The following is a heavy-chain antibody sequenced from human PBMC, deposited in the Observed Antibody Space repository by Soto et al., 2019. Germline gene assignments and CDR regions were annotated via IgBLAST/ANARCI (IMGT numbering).Heavy chain of an antibody. CDR2: ISSSSGST. Sequence: EVQLLESGGGLVQPGGSLRLSCAASGFTFSNYAMNWVRQAPGKGLGWVSTISSSSGSTYYADSVKGRFTISRNNTKNFLYLQMNSLRGDETAVYYCAKVGSERYSGQHSDYWGQGTLVTISS. CDR3: AKVGSERYSGQHSDY. D-gene: IGHD5-12*01. CDR1: GFTFSNYA. J-gene: IGHJ4*02. V-gene: IGHV3-23*01.